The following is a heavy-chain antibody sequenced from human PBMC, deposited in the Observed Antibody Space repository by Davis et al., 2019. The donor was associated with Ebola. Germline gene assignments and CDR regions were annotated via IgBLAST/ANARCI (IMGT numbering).Heavy chain of an antibody. J-gene: IGHJ4*02. CDR3: TSQTWIQEWLRSY. D-gene: IGHD5-18*01. V-gene: IGHV3-15*07. CDR2: IKSKTDGGTT. Sequence: GESLKISCAASGFTFSNAWMNWVRQAPGKGLEWVGRIKSKTDGGTTDYVAPVKGRFTISRDDSKNTLYLQMNSLRTDDTAMYYCTSQTWIQEWLRSYWGQGTLVTVSS. CDR1: GFTFSNAW.